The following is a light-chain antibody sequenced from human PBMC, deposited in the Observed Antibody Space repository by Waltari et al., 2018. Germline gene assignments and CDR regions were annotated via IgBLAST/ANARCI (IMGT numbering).Light chain of an antibody. CDR1: RSHIGAGYD. V-gene: IGLV1-40*01. Sequence: QSVLTQPPSVSGAPGPRITISCTGRRSHIGAGYDVPWYQQLPGTAPKLLIYGNDNRPSGVPDRFSGSKSGTSASLAITGLQAEDEADYYCQSYDSSPYVVFGAGTKVTVL. J-gene: IGLJ2*01. CDR2: GND. CDR3: QSYDSSPYVV.